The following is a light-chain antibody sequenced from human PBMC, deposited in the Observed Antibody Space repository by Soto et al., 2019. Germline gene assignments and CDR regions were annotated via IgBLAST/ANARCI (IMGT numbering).Light chain of an antibody. V-gene: IGKV3-15*01. CDR3: QQYSDWPPIT. J-gene: IGKJ5*01. CDR2: GAS. CDR1: QSVSSN. Sequence: EIVITQSPATLSVSPGERSTLSCRASQSVSSNLAWYQQKPGQAPRLLIFGASTRATGIPARFSGSGSGTEFTLTISSLQSEDFAVYYCQQYSDWPPITFGQGTRLEI.